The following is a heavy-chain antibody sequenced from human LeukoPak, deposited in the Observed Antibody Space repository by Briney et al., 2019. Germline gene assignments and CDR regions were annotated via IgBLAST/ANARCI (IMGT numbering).Heavy chain of an antibody. CDR3: ARDTPGLGY. D-gene: IGHD3-10*01. J-gene: IGHJ4*02. V-gene: IGHV1-46*01. CDR2: INPSGGST. Sequence: VASVKVSCKASGGTFSSYAISWVRQAPGQGLEWMGIINPSGGSTSYAQKFQGRVTMTRDTSTSTVYMELSSLRSEDTAVYYCARDTPGLGYWGQGTLVTVSS. CDR1: GGTFSSYA.